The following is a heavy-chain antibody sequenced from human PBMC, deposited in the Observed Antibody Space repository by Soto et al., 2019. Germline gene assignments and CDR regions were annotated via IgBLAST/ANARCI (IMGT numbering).Heavy chain of an antibody. J-gene: IGHJ6*02. D-gene: IGHD6-13*01. CDR1: GYTFTSYY. V-gene: IGHV1-46*01. Sequence: QVQLVQSGAEVKKPGASVKVSCKASGYTFTSYYMHWVRQAPGQGLEWMGIINPSGGSTSYAQKFQGRVTMPRDTSTSPVYMELSSLRSEDTAVYYCARDRDVLAAAGAGYYYYGMDVWGQGTTVTVSS. CDR2: INPSGGST. CDR3: ARDRDVLAAAGAGYYYYGMDV.